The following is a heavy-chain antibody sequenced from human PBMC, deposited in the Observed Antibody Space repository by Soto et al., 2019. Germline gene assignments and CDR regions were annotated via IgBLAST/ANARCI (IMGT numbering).Heavy chain of an antibody. CDR2: IWYDGSNK. Sequence: GGSLRLSCAASGFTFSSYGMHWVRQAPGKGLEWVAVIWYDGSNKYYADSVKGRFTISRDNSKNTLYLQMNSLRAEDTAVYYCARDLYYYGSGSYYKYYYYYGMDVWGQGTTVTVSS. CDR3: ARDLYYYGSGSYYKYYYYYGMDV. V-gene: IGHV3-33*01. J-gene: IGHJ6*02. CDR1: GFTFSSYG. D-gene: IGHD3-10*01.